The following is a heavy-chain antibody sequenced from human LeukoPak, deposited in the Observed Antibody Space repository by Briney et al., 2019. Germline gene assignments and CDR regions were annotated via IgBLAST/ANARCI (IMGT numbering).Heavy chain of an antibody. J-gene: IGHJ4*02. CDR3: ARARLDSSGRFDY. V-gene: IGHV4-59*01. CDR2: FYYSGST. Sequence: PSETLSLTCAVSGGSISSYYWSWIRQPPGKGLEWIGFFYYSGSTNYNPSLKSRVTISKDTSKTQFSLRLSSVTAADTAVYYCARARLDSSGRFDYWGQGTLVTVSS. CDR1: GGSISSYY. D-gene: IGHD3-22*01.